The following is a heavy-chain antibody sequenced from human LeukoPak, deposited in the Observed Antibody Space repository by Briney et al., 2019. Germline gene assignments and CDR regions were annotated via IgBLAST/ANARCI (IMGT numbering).Heavy chain of an antibody. Sequence: PGGSLRLSCAASGFTVSSNYMSWVRQAPGKGLEWVSVIYSGGSTYYADSVRGRFTIPRDNSKNTLYLQINSLRAEDTAVYYCARDPAVDGDYDHYMDVWGKGTTVTVSS. V-gene: IGHV3-53*01. CDR3: ARDPAVDGDYDHYMDV. J-gene: IGHJ6*03. CDR1: GFTVSSNY. D-gene: IGHD4-17*01. CDR2: IYSGGST.